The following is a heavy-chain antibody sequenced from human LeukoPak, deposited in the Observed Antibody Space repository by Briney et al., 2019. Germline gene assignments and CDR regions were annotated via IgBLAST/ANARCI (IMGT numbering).Heavy chain of an antibody. Sequence: GGSLRLSCAASGFTFSNYAMSWVRQAPGKGLEWVSTISDGGSSTYYADSVKGRFTISRDNSKNTLYLQMVSLRAEDTAIYYCAKVPYSDYGSGRPPFMDVWGQGTTVAVS. J-gene: IGHJ6*02. D-gene: IGHD3-10*01. V-gene: IGHV3-23*01. CDR3: AKVPYSDYGSGRPPFMDV. CDR1: GFTFSNYA. CDR2: ISDGGSST.